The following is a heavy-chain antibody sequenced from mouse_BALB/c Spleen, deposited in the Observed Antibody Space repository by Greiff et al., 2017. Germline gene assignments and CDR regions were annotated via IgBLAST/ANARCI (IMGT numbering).Heavy chain of an antibody. CDR2: IDPANGNT. D-gene: IGHD2-3*01. Sequence: EVQLQESGAELVKPGASVKLSCTASGFNIKDTYMHWVKQRPEQGLEWIGRIDPANGNTKYDPKFQGKATITADTSSNTAYLQLSSLTSEDTAVYYCARDDYLDYWGQGTTLTVSS. J-gene: IGHJ2*01. CDR1: GFNIKDTY. V-gene: IGHV14-3*02. CDR3: ARDDYLDY.